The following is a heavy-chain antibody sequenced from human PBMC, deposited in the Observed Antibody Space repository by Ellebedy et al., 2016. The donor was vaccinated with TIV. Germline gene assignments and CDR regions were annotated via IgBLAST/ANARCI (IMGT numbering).Heavy chain of an antibody. D-gene: IGHD6-19*01. J-gene: IGHJ4*02. CDR2: VNNKTDGGTT. V-gene: IGHV3-15*01. CDR3: TKDRYSSGWYVDY. Sequence: PGGSLRLSCAASGFTFSNAWMSWVRQAPGKGLEWVGRVNNKTDGGTTDYAAPVKGRFTISRDDSKNTLYLQMNSLKTEDTAVYYCTKDRYSSGWYVDYWGQGTLVTVSS. CDR1: GFTFSNAW.